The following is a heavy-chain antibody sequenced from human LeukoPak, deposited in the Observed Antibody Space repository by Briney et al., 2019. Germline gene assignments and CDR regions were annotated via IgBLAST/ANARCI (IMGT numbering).Heavy chain of an antibody. D-gene: IGHD6-6*01. CDR3: AKKLGSSPGDFFDY. CDR1: GFIFTSYA. CDR2: INDNGGTT. J-gene: IGHJ4*02. Sequence: GGSLRLSCAASGFIFTSYAMSWVRQAPGKGLQWVSDINDNGGTTFYTDSVKGRFTTSRDKSKNTLYLQMNSLRADDTAVYFCAKKLGSSPGDFFDYWGQGTLVTVSS. V-gene: IGHV3-23*01.